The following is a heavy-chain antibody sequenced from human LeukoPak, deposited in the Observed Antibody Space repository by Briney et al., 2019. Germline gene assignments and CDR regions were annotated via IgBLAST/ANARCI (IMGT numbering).Heavy chain of an antibody. CDR2: IYYSGSI. Sequence: SETLSLTCTVSGGSISSYYWSWIRQPPGEGLEWIGYIYYSGSINYNPSLKSRVTISVDTSKNQFSLKLSSVTAADTAVYYCARGARGYNFGPFDYWGQGTLVTVSS. J-gene: IGHJ4*02. CDR1: GGSISSYY. D-gene: IGHD5-18*01. V-gene: IGHV4-59*01. CDR3: ARGARGYNFGPFDY.